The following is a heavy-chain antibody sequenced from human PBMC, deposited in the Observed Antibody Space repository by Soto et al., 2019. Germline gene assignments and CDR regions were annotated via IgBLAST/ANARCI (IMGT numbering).Heavy chain of an antibody. CDR2: FNPIVGTA. D-gene: IGHD3-22*01. CDR3: ARVGISEDYDSSGLGGYFDY. Sequence: ASVKVSCKVSGYTLTELSMHWVRQAPGKGLEWMGGFNPIVGTANYAQKFQGRVTITADESTSTAYMELSSLRSEDTAVYYCARVGISEDYDSSGLGGYFDYWGQGTLVTVSS. CDR1: GYTLTELS. V-gene: IGHV1-24*01. J-gene: IGHJ4*02.